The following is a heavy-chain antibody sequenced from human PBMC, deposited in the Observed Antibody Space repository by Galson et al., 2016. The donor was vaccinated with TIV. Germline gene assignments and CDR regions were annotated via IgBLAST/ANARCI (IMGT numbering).Heavy chain of an antibody. CDR3: ATVAWFPGLSLDN. V-gene: IGHV1-24*01. CDR1: GHSLNELV. D-gene: IGHD2/OR15-2a*01. Sequence: SVKVSCKVSGHSLNELVIHWVRQAPGKGLEWMGGFDPEVSKTVYAQMLQGRVTMAADTSRNTAYMELGSLRFEDTAVYYCATVAWFPGLSLDNWGQGTRVTVSS. CDR2: FDPEVSKT. J-gene: IGHJ4*02.